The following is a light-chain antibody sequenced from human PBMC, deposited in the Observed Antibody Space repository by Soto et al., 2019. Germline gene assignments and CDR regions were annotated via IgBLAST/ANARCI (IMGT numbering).Light chain of an antibody. CDR3: SSFTSSTTYV. V-gene: IGLV2-18*02. J-gene: IGLJ1*01. CDR2: EVS. CDR1: SSDVGSYNR. Sequence: QSVLTQPPSVSGSPGQSGAVSCTGTSSDVGSYNRVSWYQQPPGTAPKLIIYEVSNRPSGVPDRFSGSKSGNTASLTISGLQAEDEADYYCSSFTSSTTYVFGTGTKVTVL.